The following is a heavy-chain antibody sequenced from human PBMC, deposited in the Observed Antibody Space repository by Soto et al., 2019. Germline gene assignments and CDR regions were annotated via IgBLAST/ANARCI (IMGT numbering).Heavy chain of an antibody. CDR1: GGSVSTYY. Sequence: TSETLSLTCTVSGGSVSTYYWSWIRQPPGKGLEWIAYIYYSGSTSYNPSLKSRVTISLDTSKNQFSLKLSSVTAADTAVYYCARTYDDSGPNSGGYGFDIWGPGTMVTVSS. CDR3: ARTYDDSGPNSGGYGFDI. V-gene: IGHV4-59*02. J-gene: IGHJ3*02. CDR2: IYYSGST. D-gene: IGHD3-22*01.